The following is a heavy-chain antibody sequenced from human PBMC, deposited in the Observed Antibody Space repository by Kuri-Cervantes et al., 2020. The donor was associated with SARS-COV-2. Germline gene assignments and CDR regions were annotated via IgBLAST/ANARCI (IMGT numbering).Heavy chain of an antibody. J-gene: IGHJ4*02. D-gene: IGHD3-10*01. CDR1: GGSISSYY. CDR3: AGSTRGRKGFGEFKFDY. CDR2: IYSSGST. V-gene: IGHV4-59*01. Sequence: SETLSLTCTVSGGSISSYYWSWIRQPPGKGLEWIGYIYSSGSTNYNPSLKSRVTISVDTSKNQFSLKLSSVIAADTAVYYCAGSTRGRKGFGEFKFDYWGQGTLVTVSS.